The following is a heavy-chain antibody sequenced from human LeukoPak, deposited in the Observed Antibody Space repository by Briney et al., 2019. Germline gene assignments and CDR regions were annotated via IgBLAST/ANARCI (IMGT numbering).Heavy chain of an antibody. J-gene: IGHJ5*02. V-gene: IGHV4-38-2*02. D-gene: IGHD6-13*01. CDR3: ARRVASAGTRWLDP. CDR2: IYQSGST. CDR1: GYSISSGYY. Sequence: SETLSLTCTVSGYSISSGYYWGWIRQPPGKGLEWIGTIYQSGSTYYNPSLKSRVTISVDTSMNQFSLKLSSVTATDTAVYYCARRVASAGTRWLDPWGQGTLVTVSS.